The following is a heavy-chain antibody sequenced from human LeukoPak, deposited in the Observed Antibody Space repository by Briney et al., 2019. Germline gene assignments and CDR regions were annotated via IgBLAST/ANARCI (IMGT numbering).Heavy chain of an antibody. Sequence: GRSLRLSCAASGFTFDDYAMHWVRQAPGKGMGWVSGISWNSGSIGYADSVKGRFTISRDNAKNSLYLQMNSLRAEDTALYYCAKEDNYGMDVWGQGTTVTVSS. CDR3: AKEDNYGMDV. J-gene: IGHJ6*02. CDR1: GFTFDDYA. V-gene: IGHV3-9*01. D-gene: IGHD5-24*01. CDR2: ISWNSGSI.